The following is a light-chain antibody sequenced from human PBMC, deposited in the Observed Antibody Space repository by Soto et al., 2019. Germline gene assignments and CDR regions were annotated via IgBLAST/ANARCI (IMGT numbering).Light chain of an antibody. Sequence: QSVLTQPPSVSGAPGQRVTISCTGSSSNIGAGYDVHWYQQLPGTAPKLLIYDNSNRPSGVPDRFSGSKSGTSASLAITGLQAEDEADYYCGSRDSSLSAYVFGTGTKVTVL. CDR1: SSNIGAGYD. V-gene: IGLV1-40*01. J-gene: IGLJ1*01. CDR2: DNS. CDR3: GSRDSSLSAYV.